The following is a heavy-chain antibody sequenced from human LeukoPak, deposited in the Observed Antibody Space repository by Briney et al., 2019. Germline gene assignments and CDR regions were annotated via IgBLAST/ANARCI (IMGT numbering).Heavy chain of an antibody. CDR3: ARGSVLRFLEWLPTRPFDY. J-gene: IGHJ4*02. V-gene: IGHV3-21*01. Sequence: GGSLRLSCAASGFTFSSYSMNWVRQAPGKGLEWVSSISSSSSYIYYADSVKGRFTISRDNAKNSLYLQMNSLRAEDTAVYYCARGSVLRFLEWLPTRPFDYWGQGTLVAVSS. CDR2: ISSSSSYI. CDR1: GFTFSSYS. D-gene: IGHD3-3*01.